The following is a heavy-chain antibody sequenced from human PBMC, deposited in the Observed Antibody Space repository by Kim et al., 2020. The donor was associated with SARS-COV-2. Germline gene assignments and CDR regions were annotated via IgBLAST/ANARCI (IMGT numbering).Heavy chain of an antibody. J-gene: IGHJ4*02. V-gene: IGHV3-30*07. CDR2: K. D-gene: IGHD3-10*01. Sequence: KYSADSVKGRFTIPRDNSKNTRYLQMNSLRAEDTAIYYCASAPGGYYFDYWGQGTLVTVSS. CDR3: ASAPGGYYFDY.